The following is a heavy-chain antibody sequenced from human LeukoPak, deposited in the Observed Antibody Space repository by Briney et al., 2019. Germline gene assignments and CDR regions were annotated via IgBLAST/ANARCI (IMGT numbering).Heavy chain of an antibody. CDR2: INPSGGST. CDR3: AREPGGIAAAGNFDY. Sequence: ASVKVSCKASGYTFTSYYMHWVRQAPGQGLEWMGIINPSGGSTSYAQKFQGRVTMTRDTSTSTVYMELSSLRSEDTAVYYCAREPGGIAAAGNFDYWGQGTLVTVSS. D-gene: IGHD6-13*01. V-gene: IGHV1-46*01. J-gene: IGHJ4*02. CDR1: GYTFTSYY.